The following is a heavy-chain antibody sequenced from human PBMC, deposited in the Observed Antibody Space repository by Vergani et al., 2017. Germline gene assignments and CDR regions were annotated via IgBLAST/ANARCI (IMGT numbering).Heavy chain of an antibody. D-gene: IGHD2-8*01. CDR2: ISSSSSYI. CDR3: ARDCTSGGCPDNYGMDV. J-gene: IGHJ6*02. V-gene: IGHV3-21*06. Sequence: EVQLLESGGGLVQPGGSLRLSCAASGFTFSSSSMNWVRQAPGKGLEWVSSISSSSSYIYYADSVKGRFTISRDNTNNSLFLQLRSLRAEDAAVYYCARDCTSGGCPDNYGMDVWGQGATVTVSS. CDR1: GFTFSSSS.